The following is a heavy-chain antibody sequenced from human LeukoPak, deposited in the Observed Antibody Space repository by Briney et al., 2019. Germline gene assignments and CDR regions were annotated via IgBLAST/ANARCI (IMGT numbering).Heavy chain of an antibody. D-gene: IGHD3-16*01. CDR1: GITLSGYW. CDR3: TRSLMD. V-gene: IGHV3-74*01. Sequence: GGSLRPSCAASGITLSGYWMHWARQAPGKGLVWVSRINFDGSDTSYADFVKGRFTISRDNAKNTLFLQMNSLRAEDTAVYYCTRSLMDWGQGIRVTVSS. J-gene: IGHJ4*02. CDR2: INFDGSDT.